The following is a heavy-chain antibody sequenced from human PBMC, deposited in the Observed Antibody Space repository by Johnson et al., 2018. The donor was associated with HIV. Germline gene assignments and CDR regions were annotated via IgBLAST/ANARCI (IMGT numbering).Heavy chain of an antibody. D-gene: IGHD6-13*01. CDR2: ISYDGGSK. V-gene: IGHV3-30-3*01. Sequence: QVQLVESGGGVVQPGRSLRLSCAASGFTFSTYPMHWVRQAPGKGLEWVAIISYDGGSKYYADSVKGRFTISRDNSKNTLYLQMNRLRAEDTAVYYCAKVGSGYSSSSWGQGTMVTVSS. CDR1: GFTFSTYP. CDR3: AKVGSGYSSSS. J-gene: IGHJ3*01.